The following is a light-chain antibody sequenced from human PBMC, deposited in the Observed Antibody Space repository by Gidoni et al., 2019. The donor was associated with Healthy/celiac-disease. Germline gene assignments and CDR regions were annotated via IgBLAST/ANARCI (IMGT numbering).Light chain of an antibody. CDR3: QQSYSTPPYT. CDR2: AAS. Sequence: DIQLTQSPSSLSASVGDRVTITCRASQSISSYLNWYQQKPGKAPKLLIYAASSLQSGVPSRCSGSGAGTDFTLTISSLQPEDFATYYCQQSYSTPPYTFGRGPSWRSN. CDR1: QSISSY. V-gene: IGKV1-39*01. J-gene: IGKJ2*01.